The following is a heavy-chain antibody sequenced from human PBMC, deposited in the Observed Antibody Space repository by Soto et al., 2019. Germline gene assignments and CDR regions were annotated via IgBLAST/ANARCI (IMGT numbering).Heavy chain of an antibody. CDR3: ARDILGGSYDFAH. D-gene: IGHD3-3*01. Sequence: EVQLMESGGGLVQPGGSLRLSCAASGFIVNNIFMTWVRQAPGKGLEWLSTISSDDNTYDADSVKGRFTISRDSPKNTLYLHMNSLGAEDTDVYHCARDILGGSYDFAHGGQGALVTVSS. CDR2: ISSDDNT. CDR1: GFIVNNIF. V-gene: IGHV3-66*01. J-gene: IGHJ1*01.